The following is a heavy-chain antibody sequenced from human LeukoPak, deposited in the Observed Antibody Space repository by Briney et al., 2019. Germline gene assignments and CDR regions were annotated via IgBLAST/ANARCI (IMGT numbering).Heavy chain of an antibody. V-gene: IGHV4-34*01. CDR1: GFSFDDYG. D-gene: IGHD3-22*01. J-gene: IGHJ4*02. CDR3: ARFDYYDSSGNDY. Sequence: GSLRLSCAASGFSFDDYGMSWVRQPPGKGLEWIGEINHSGSTNYNPSLKSRVTISVDTSKNQFSLKLSSVTAADTAVYYCARFDYYDSSGNDYWGQGTLVTVSS. CDR2: INHSGST.